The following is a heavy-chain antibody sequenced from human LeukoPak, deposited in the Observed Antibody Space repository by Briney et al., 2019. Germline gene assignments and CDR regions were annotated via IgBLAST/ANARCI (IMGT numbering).Heavy chain of an antibody. V-gene: IGHV1-8*02. CDR2: MNPNSGNT. J-gene: IGHJ4*02. CDR3: AREDYGDYVSHY. Sequence: ASVKVSCKASGYTFTGYYMHWVRQATGQGLEWMGWMNPNSGNTGYAQKFQGRVTMTRNTSISTAYMELSSLRSEDTAVYYCAREDYGDYVSHYWGQGTLVTVSS. CDR1: GYTFTGYY. D-gene: IGHD4-17*01.